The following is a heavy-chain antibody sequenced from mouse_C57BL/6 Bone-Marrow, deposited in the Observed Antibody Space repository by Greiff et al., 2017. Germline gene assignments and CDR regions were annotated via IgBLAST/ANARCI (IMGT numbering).Heavy chain of an antibody. CDR1: GFTFSSYA. CDR3: ASPLLLRSSWFAY. CDR2: ISDGGSYT. Sequence: VQLKESGGGLVKPGGSLKLSCAASGFTFSSYAMSWVRQTPEKRLEWVATISDGGSYTYYPDNVKGRFTISRDNAKNNLYLQMSHLKSEDTAMYYCASPLLLRSSWFAYWGQGTLVTVSA. J-gene: IGHJ3*01. D-gene: IGHD1-1*01. V-gene: IGHV5-4*01.